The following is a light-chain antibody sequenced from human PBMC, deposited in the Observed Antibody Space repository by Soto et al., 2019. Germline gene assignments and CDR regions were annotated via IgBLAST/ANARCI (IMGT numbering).Light chain of an antibody. V-gene: IGKV3-20*01. CDR1: QSVASNY. CDR2: GAS. Sequence: EIVLTQSPGTLSLSPGERATLSCRASQSVASNYLAWYQQKPGQAPRLLIHGASNRATGIPDRFSGRGSGTDFTLSISRLEPEDFAVYYCQQYGTSRTFGQGTKVEIK. J-gene: IGKJ1*01. CDR3: QQYGTSRT.